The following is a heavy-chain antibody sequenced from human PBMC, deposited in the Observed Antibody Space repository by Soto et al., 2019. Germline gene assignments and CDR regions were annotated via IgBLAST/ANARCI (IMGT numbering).Heavy chain of an antibody. CDR3: ARDDDYEANAIDL. CDR2: IWNDGSKQ. J-gene: IGHJ5*02. D-gene: IGHD4-17*01. Sequence: QVQLVESGGGVVQPGRSLRLSCVASGFTFSRYGMHWVRQAPGKGLEWVAVIWNDGSKQFYDDSVKGRFTISRDNSKNTLYLEMDSLRDEDTSVYYCARDDDYEANAIDLWGQGTLVTVSS. CDR1: GFTFSRYG. V-gene: IGHV3-33*01.